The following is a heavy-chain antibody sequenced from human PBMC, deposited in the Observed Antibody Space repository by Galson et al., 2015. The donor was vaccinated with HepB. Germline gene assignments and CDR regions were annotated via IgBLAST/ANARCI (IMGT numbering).Heavy chain of an antibody. CDR1: GFSLSTRGMR. CDR2: IDWDDDE. D-gene: IGHD3-10*01. CDR3: ARASGNYYLDAYDI. Sequence: PALVKPTQTLTLTCTFSGFSLSTRGMRVSWIRQPPGKALEWLARIDWDDDEFYSAYLKTRLFISKDTSRNQVVLTMTYVDPEDTATYYCARASGNYYLDAYDIWGQGTVVTVSS. J-gene: IGHJ3*02. V-gene: IGHV2-70*04.